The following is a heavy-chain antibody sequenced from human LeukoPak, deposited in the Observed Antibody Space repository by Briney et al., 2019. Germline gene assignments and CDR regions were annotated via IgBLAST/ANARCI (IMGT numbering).Heavy chain of an antibody. CDR3: ARIFKNAQQLWLPRGFDY. J-gene: IGHJ4*02. D-gene: IGHD5-18*01. V-gene: IGHV1-8*02. CDR1: GGTFSSYA. CDR2: MNPSSGNT. Sequence: GASVKVSCKASGGTFSSYAISWVRQATGQGLEWMGWMNPSSGNTGYAQKFQGRVTMTRNTSISTAYMELSSLRSEDTAVYYCARIFKNAQQLWLPRGFDYWGQGTLVTVSS.